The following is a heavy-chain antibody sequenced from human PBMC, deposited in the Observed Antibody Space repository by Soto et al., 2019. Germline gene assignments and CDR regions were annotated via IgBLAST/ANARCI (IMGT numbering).Heavy chain of an antibody. D-gene: IGHD3-10*01. CDR1: GGSFSGYY. CDR2: INDSGST. V-gene: IGHV4-34*01. J-gene: IGHJ6*02. CDR3: ARGWGICFGELSTDFYYGMDV. Sequence: QVQLQQWGAGLLKPPETLSLTCAVYGGSFSGYYWSWIRQPPGKGLEWIGEINDSGSTNYNPSLKSRVTISVDTSKHQFSLKLSSVTAADTAVYYCARGWGICFGELSTDFYYGMDVWGQGTTVTVSS.